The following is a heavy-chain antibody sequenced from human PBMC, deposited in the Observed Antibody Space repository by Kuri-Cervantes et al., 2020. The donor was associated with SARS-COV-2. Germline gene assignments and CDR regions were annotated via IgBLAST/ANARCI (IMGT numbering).Heavy chain of an antibody. CDR3: ARISIWVVAATLFLAYYYYYGMDV. CDR1: GFTFSSYW. J-gene: IGHJ6*02. Sequence: GESLKIPCAASGFTFSSYWMHWVRQAPGKGLVWVSRINSDGSTTSYADSVKGRFTISRDNAKNTLYLQMNSLRAEDTAVYYCARISIWVVAATLFLAYYYYYGMDVWGQGTTVTVSS. CDR2: INSDGSTT. D-gene: IGHD2-15*01. V-gene: IGHV3-74*01.